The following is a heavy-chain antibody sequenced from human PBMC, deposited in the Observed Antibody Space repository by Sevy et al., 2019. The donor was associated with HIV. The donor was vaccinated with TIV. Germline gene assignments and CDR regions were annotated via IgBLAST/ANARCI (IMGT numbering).Heavy chain of an antibody. D-gene: IGHD3-16*01. J-gene: IGHJ4*02. Sequence: GGSLRLSCTASGFTFSSYWMAWVRQAPGKGLEWVANINQDGSEKYYLDSVKDRFTISRDNAKNSLYLQMNSLRAEDTAVYYCARGGSLFAYWGQGTLVTVSS. CDR2: INQDGSEK. CDR1: GFTFSSYW. CDR3: ARGGSLFAY. V-gene: IGHV3-7*03.